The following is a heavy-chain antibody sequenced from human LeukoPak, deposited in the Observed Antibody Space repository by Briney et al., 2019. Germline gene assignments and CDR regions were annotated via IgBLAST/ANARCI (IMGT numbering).Heavy chain of an antibody. CDR3: ARRDDRFDY. J-gene: IGHJ4*02. CDR2: IYYSGST. Sequence: SETLSLTCTVSGGSISSSSYYWGWIRQPPGKGLEWIGYIYYSGSTNYNPSLKSRVTMSVDTSKNQFSLKLSSVTAADTAVYYCARRDDRFDYWGQGTLVTVSS. V-gene: IGHV4-61*05. CDR1: GGSISSSSYY. D-gene: IGHD5-24*01.